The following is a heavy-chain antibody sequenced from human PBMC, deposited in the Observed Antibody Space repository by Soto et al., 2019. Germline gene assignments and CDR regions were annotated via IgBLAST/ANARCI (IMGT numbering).Heavy chain of an antibody. Sequence: SQTLSLTCTVSGGSISSSSYYWGWIRQPPGKGLGWIRSIYYSGSTYYNPSLKSRVTISGDXSKNQFSLKLSSVTAADTAVYYCASQGRGGRVWSGDYRQNNYYYGMDVWGQGTTVTVSS. D-gene: IGHD3-3*01. J-gene: IGHJ6*02. V-gene: IGHV4-39*01. CDR2: IYYSGST. CDR3: ASQGRGGRVWSGDYRQNNYYYGMDV. CDR1: GGSISSSSYY.